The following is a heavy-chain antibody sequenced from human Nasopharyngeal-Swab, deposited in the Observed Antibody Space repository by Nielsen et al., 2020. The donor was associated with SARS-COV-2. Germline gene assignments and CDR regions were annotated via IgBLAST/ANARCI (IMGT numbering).Heavy chain of an antibody. CDR2: ISYEGRKK. CDR1: GFSFNNYG. J-gene: IGHJ3*02. CDR3: AKANSLFWFGQFKNDGFDI. Sequence: GESLKISCPASGFSFNNYGMHWVRQAPGKGLEWVAVISYEGRKKKYAEFVEGRFTISRDYSKNTLFLKMNSLRPEDTAMYYCAKANSLFWFGQFKNDGFDIWGRGTLVAVSS. D-gene: IGHD3-10*01. V-gene: IGHV3-30*18.